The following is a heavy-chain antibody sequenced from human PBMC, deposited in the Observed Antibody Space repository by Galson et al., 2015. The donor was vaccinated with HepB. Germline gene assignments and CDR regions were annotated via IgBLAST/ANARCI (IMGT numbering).Heavy chain of an antibody. CDR3: TRPNIVATIYYFDY. Sequence: SLRLSCAASGFTFGDYAMSWVRQAPGKGLEWVGFIRSKAYGGTTEYAASVKGRFTISRDDSKSIAYLQMNSLKTEDTAVYYCTRPNIVATIYYFDYWGQGTLVTVSS. V-gene: IGHV3-49*04. D-gene: IGHD5-12*01. J-gene: IGHJ4*02. CDR1: GFTFGDYA. CDR2: IRSKAYGGTT.